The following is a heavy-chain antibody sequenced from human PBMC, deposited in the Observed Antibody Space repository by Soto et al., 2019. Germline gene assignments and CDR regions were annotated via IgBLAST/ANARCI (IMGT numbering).Heavy chain of an antibody. Sequence: GGSLRLSCAASGFTVSSYAMSWVRQAPGKGLEWVSAISGSGGSTYYADSVKGRFTISRDNSKNTLYLQMNSLRAEDTAVYHCARDYITMTHDFGSWGQGTLVTVSS. D-gene: IGHD3-22*01. J-gene: IGHJ4*02. CDR1: GFTVSSYA. V-gene: IGHV3-23*01. CDR3: ARDYITMTHDFGS. CDR2: ISGSGGST.